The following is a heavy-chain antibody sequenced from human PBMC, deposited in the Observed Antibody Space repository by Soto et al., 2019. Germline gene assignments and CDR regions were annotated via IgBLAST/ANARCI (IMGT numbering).Heavy chain of an antibody. CDR1: GYTFTSYG. Sequence: ASVKVSCKASGYTFTSYGISWVRQAPGQGLEWMGWIGAYNGNTNYAQKLQGRVTMTTDTSTSTAYMELRSLRSDDTAVYYCARDGPYYDFWSGYPRDYWGQGTLVTVSS. CDR2: IGAYNGNT. V-gene: IGHV1-18*04. D-gene: IGHD3-3*01. J-gene: IGHJ4*02. CDR3: ARDGPYYDFWSGYPRDY.